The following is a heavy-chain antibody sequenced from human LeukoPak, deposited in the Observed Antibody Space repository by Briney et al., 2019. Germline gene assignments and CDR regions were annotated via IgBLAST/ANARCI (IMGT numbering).Heavy chain of an antibody. Sequence: PSETLSLTCAVYGGSFSGYYWSWIRQPPGKGLEWIGEINHSGSTNYNPSLKSRVTISVDTSKNQFSLKLSSVTAADTAVYYCATPGGTYSSSWYPDPYYYGMDVWGQGTTVTVSS. CDR1: GGSFSGYY. CDR2: INHSGST. D-gene: IGHD6-13*01. CDR3: ATPGGTYSSSWYPDPYYYGMDV. V-gene: IGHV4-34*01. J-gene: IGHJ6*02.